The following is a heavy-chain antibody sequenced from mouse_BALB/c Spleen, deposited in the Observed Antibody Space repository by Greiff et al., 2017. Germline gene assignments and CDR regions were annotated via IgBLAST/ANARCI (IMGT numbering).Heavy chain of an antibody. CDR2: IYPYNGGT. J-gene: IGHJ2*01. CDR3: ARTTTATLYFDY. CDR1: GYTFTDYN. Sequence: EVQLQESGPELVKPGASVKISCKASGYTFTDYNMHWVKQSHGKSLEWIGYIYPYNGGTGYNQKFKSKATLTVDNSSSTAYMELRSLTSEDSAVYYGARTTTATLYFDYWGQGTTLTVSS. D-gene: IGHD1-2*01. V-gene: IGHV1S29*02.